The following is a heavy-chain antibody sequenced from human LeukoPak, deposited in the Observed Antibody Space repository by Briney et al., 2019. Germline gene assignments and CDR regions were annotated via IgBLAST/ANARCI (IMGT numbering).Heavy chain of an antibody. D-gene: IGHD3/OR15-3a*01. CDR3: ARVLAIFGLDTTDFYMDV. CDR2: TSGSI. J-gene: IGHJ6*03. Sequence: KPSETLSLTCAVSGASISSHYWSWIRQPLGKGLEWIGYTSGSISDNPSLKSRVAVSVDPSQNQVSLSLTSVTAADTAVYYCARVLAIFGLDTTDFYMDVWGKGTTVTVSS. V-gene: IGHV4-59*11. CDR1: GASISSHY.